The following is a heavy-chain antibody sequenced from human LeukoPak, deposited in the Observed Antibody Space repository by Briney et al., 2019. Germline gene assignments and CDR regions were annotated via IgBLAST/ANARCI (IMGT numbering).Heavy chain of an antibody. CDR3: ARGSYYDSSPPDAFDI. CDR2: MNPNSGNT. V-gene: IGHV1-8*01. Sequence: ASVKVSCKASGYTFTSYDINWVRQATGQGLEWMGWMNPNSGNTGYAQKFQGRVTMTRNMSTSTVYMELSSLRSEDTAVYYCARGSYYDSSPPDAFDIWGQGTMVTVSS. CDR1: GYTFTSYD. J-gene: IGHJ3*02. D-gene: IGHD3-22*01.